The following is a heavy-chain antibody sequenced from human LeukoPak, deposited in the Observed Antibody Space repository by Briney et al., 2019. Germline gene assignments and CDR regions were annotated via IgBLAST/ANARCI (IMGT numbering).Heavy chain of an antibody. V-gene: IGHV4-61*02. CDR1: GGSISSGSYY. CDR2: IYTSGST. CDR3: ARIWFGELLYPGAFDI. J-gene: IGHJ3*02. Sequence: SETLSLTCTVSGGSISSGSYYWSWIRQPAGKGLEWIGRIYTSGSTNYNPSLKSRVTISVDTSKNQFSLKLSSVTAADTAVYYCARIWFGELLYPGAFDIWGQGTMVTVSS. D-gene: IGHD3-10*01.